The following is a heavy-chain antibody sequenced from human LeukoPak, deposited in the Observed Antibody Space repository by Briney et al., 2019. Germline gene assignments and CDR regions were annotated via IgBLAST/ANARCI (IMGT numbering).Heavy chain of an antibody. CDR3: TKDLSPGVY. Sequence: PGGSLRLSCAASGFTFSSYSMSWVRQAPGKGLEWVSAISGSDGSTYYADSAKGRFTISRDNSKNTLYLQMSSLRAEDTAVYYCTKDLSPGVYWGQGTLVTVSS. V-gene: IGHV3-23*01. CDR2: ISGSDGST. J-gene: IGHJ4*02. CDR1: GFTFSSYS. D-gene: IGHD2-8*01.